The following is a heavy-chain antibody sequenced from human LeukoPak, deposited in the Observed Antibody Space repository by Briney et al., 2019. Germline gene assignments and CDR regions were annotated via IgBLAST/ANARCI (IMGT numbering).Heavy chain of an antibody. Sequence: GGSLRLSCAASGFTFSGSAMHWVRQASGKGLEWVGRIRSKANGYATAYAASVKGRFTISRDDSKNTAYLQMNSLKTEDTAVYYCTPSTNRDGSLGDYWGQGTPVTVSS. D-gene: IGHD5-24*01. CDR2: IRSKANGYAT. J-gene: IGHJ4*02. CDR1: GFTFSGSA. CDR3: TPSTNRDGSLGDY. V-gene: IGHV3-73*01.